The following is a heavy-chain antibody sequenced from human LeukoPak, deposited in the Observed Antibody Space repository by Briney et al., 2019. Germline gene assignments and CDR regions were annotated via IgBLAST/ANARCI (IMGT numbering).Heavy chain of an antibody. CDR3: AKVGYSSGWTPDAFDI. CDR1: GFTFSSYG. V-gene: IGHV3-30*18. J-gene: IGHJ3*02. D-gene: IGHD6-19*01. CDR2: ISYDGSNK. Sequence: GRSLRLSCAASGFTFSSYGMHWVRQAPGKGLEWVAVISYDGSNKYYADSVKGRSTISRDNSKNTLYLQMNSLRAEDTAVYYCAKVGYSSGWTPDAFDIWGQGTMVTVSS.